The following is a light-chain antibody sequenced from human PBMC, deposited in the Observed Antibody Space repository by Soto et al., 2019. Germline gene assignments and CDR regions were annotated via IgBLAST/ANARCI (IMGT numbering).Light chain of an antibody. CDR3: QQSDSTLIFT. J-gene: IGKJ3*01. CDR2: AAS. V-gene: IGKV1-39*01. Sequence: DIQMTQAPSSLSASVGDRVTITCRASQSISSYLIWYQQKPWKAPKLLIYAASSLQSGVPSRFSGSGSGTDFTLSISSLQPEDFATYHCQQSDSTLIFTFGAGTKVDIK. CDR1: QSISSY.